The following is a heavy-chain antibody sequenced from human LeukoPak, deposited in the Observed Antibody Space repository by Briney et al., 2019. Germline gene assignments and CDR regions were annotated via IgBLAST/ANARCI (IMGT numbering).Heavy chain of an antibody. J-gene: IGHJ4*02. CDR3: AKVSIAARIQDY. CDR1: GFTFSHYS. D-gene: IGHD6-6*01. CDR2: ISSSSSTI. V-gene: IGHV3-48*01. Sequence: SGGSLRLSCAASGFTFSHYSMNWVRQAPGKGLEWVSYISSSSSTIYYEDSVKGRFSISRDNAKNSLYLQMNSLRAEDTAVYYCAKVSIAARIQDYWGQGTLVTVSS.